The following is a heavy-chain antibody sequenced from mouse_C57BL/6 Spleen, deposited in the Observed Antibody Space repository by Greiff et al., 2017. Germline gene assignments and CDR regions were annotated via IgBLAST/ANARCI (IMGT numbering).Heavy chain of an antibody. D-gene: IGHD1-1*01. CDR3: ARAGSSPYYFDY. Sequence: EVQLQESGPGLVKPSQSLSLTCSVTGYSITSGYYWNWIRQFPGNKLEWMGYISYDGSNNYNPSLKNRISITLDTSKNQFFLKLNSVTTEDTATYYCARAGSSPYYFDYWGQGTTLTVSS. CDR2: ISYDGSN. J-gene: IGHJ2*01. V-gene: IGHV3-6*01. CDR1: GYSITSGYY.